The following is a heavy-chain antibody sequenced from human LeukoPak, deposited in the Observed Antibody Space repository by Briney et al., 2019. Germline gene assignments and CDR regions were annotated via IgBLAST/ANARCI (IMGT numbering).Heavy chain of an antibody. CDR3: ARGKFYDSSGYYYED. V-gene: IGHV1-18*01. Sequence: GASVKVSCKASGYTFTSYGISWVRQAPGQGLEWMGWISAYNGNTNYAQKLQGRVTMTTDTSTSTAYMELRSLRSDDTAVYYCARGKFYDSSGYYYEDWGQGTLVTVSS. CDR2: ISAYNGNT. J-gene: IGHJ4*02. D-gene: IGHD3-22*01. CDR1: GYTFTSYG.